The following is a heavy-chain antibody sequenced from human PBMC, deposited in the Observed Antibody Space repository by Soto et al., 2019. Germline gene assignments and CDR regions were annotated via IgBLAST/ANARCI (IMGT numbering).Heavy chain of an antibody. V-gene: IGHV3-23*01. Sequence: GGSLRLSCAASGFTFSSYAMSWVRQAPGKGLEWVSGISASGGSTFYADSVKGRFTISRDNFKNTLYMQMNSLTAEDTAVYYCAKPPFCGGDCYWWDYWGQGTLVTVSS. CDR2: ISASGGST. J-gene: IGHJ4*02. D-gene: IGHD2-21*02. CDR3: AKPPFCGGDCYWWDY. CDR1: GFTFSSYA.